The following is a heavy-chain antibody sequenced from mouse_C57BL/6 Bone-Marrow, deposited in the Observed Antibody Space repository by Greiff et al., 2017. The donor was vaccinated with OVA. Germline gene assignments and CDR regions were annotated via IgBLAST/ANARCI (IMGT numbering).Heavy chain of an antibody. V-gene: IGHV1-26*01. Sequence: EVKLQQSGPELVKPGASVKISCKASGYTFTDYYMNWVKQSHGKSLEWIGDINPNNGGTSYNQKFKGKATLTVDKSSSTAYMELRSLTSEDSAVYYCARDVNYYAMDDWGQGTSVTVSS. J-gene: IGHJ4*01. CDR2: INPNNGGT. CDR3: ARDVNYYAMDD. CDR1: GYTFTDYY.